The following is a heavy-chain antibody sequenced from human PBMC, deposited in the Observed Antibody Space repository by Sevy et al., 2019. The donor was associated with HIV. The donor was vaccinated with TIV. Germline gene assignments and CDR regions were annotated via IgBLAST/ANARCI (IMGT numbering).Heavy chain of an antibody. Sequence: SETLSLTCTVSGGSFTSSDSYWSWIRQPPGEGLEWIGYIHYTGGTYYNPFLKSRVAMSVDTSEKQFSLKLSFLTVAETAVYYCASKRGYNDGPFDYWGQGTLVTVSS. V-gene: IGHV4-30-4*01. CDR1: GGSFTSSDSY. D-gene: IGHD5-12*01. J-gene: IGHJ4*02. CDR2: IHYTGGT. CDR3: ASKRGYNDGPFDY.